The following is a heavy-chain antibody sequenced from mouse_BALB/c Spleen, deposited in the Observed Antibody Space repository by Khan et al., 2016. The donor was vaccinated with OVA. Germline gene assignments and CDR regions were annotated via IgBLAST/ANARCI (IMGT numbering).Heavy chain of an antibody. CDR3: ARAYYRYDGYYAMDY. J-gene: IGHJ4*01. CDR2: IWGGGGT. Sequence: VQLQESGPGLVAPSQSLSITCTVSGFSLSRYNIHWVRQPPGKGLEWLGMIWGGGGTDYNSTLKIRLSISKDNSKSQVFLKRNSLQTDDTAMYFCARAYYRYDGYYAMDYWGQGTSVTVSS. CDR1: GFSLSRYN. D-gene: IGHD2-14*01. V-gene: IGHV2-6-4*01.